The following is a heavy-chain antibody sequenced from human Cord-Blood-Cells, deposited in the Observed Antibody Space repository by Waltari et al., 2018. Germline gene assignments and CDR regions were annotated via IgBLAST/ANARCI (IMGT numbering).Heavy chain of an antibody. CDR3: ARGRYSYGYYYGMDV. J-gene: IGHJ6*02. V-gene: IGHV3-13*01. D-gene: IGHD5-18*01. CDR1: GFTFSSYD. Sequence: EVQLVESGGGLVQPGGSLRLSCAASGFTFSSYDMHWVRQATGKGLEWVSVIGTAGDTYYPGSVKGRFTISREDAKNSLYLQMNSLRAGDTAVYYCARGRYSYGYYYGMDVWGQGTTVTVSS. CDR2: IGTAGDT.